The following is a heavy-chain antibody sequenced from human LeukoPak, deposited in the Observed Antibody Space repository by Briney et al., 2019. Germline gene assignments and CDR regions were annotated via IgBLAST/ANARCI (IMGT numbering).Heavy chain of an antibody. CDR3: ARSFYYDASLPPY. D-gene: IGHD3-16*01. V-gene: IGHV4-39*01. J-gene: IGHJ4*02. CDR1: GGYISTSNYY. Sequence: SETLFLTCSVSGGYISTSNYYWGWIRQPPGKGLEWIGTIYYSGRTYYNPSLQSRVTISLDTSQNQLSLQVRSVTVVDTAVYYCARSFYYDASLPPYWGQGTLVTVSS. CDR2: IYYSGRT.